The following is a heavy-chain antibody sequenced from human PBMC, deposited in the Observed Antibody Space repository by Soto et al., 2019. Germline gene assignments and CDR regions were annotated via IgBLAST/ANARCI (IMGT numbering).Heavy chain of an antibody. V-gene: IGHV5-51*01. CDR2: IYPGDSDT. Sequence: GVSLKISCKGSGYSFTSYWIGWVRHMPGKGLEWMGIIYPGDSDTRYSPSFQGQVTISADKSISTAYLQWSSLKASDTAMYYCARAVYYYDSSGYYPRGYYYYGMDVWGQGTTVTVSS. J-gene: IGHJ6*02. D-gene: IGHD3-22*01. CDR1: GYSFTSYW. CDR3: ARAVYYYDSSGYYPRGYYYYGMDV.